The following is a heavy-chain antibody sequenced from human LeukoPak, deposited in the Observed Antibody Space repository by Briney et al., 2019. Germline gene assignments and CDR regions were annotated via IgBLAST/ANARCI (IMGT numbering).Heavy chain of an antibody. CDR3: AREVDDEYSRSSGNYYYYYYMDV. V-gene: IGHV3-7*01. D-gene: IGHD6-6*01. CDR1: GFTFSSYW. CDR2: IKQDGSET. J-gene: IGHJ6*03. Sequence: GGSLRLSCAASGFTFSSYWMSWVRQAPGKGLEWVANIKQDGSETYYADSVKGRFTISRDNAKNSLYLQMNSLRAEDTAVYYCAREVDDEYSRSSGNYYYYYYMDVWGKGTTVTVSS.